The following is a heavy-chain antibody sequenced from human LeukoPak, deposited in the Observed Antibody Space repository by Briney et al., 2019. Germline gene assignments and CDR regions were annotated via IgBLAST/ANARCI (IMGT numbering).Heavy chain of an antibody. V-gene: IGHV3-23*01. J-gene: IGHJ4*02. Sequence: GGSLRLSCAASGFTFSSYALNRVRQAPGKGLESVSVISSNGGTAYYADSVKGRFTISRDNSKNTLYLQMDSLRVEDTAIYYCAKAWHNDYWGQGTLVTVSS. CDR2: ISSNGGTA. CDR1: GFTFSSYA. CDR3: AKAWHNDY.